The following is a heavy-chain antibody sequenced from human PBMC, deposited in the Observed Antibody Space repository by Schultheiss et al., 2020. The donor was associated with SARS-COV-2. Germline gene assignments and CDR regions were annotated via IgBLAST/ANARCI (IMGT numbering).Heavy chain of an antibody. Sequence: SQTLSLTCTVSGASISSYYWSWIRQPPGKGLDPIGNIYFTGITKYNPSLKSRVTISIDTSKNQFSLKLGSVTAADTAVYYCARRRQDTSAYSFFDSWGQGTLVTVSS. V-gene: IGHV4-59*01. CDR2: IYFTGIT. CDR1: GASISSYY. CDR3: ARRRQDTSAYSFFDS. J-gene: IGHJ4*02. D-gene: IGHD4-11*01.